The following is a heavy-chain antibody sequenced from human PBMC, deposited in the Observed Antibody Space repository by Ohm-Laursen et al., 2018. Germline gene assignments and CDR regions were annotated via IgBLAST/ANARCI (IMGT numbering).Heavy chain of an antibody. Sequence: PSDTLSLTCPVSGGSISSYYWSWIRQPAGKGLEWIGRIYTSGSTNYNPSLESRVTISADTSKNQFSLRLTSVTAADTAVYYCARQDSGDYYFDYWGQGTLVTVSS. CDR1: GGSISSYY. J-gene: IGHJ4*02. CDR2: IYTSGST. CDR3: ARQDSGDYYFDY. D-gene: IGHD4-17*01. V-gene: IGHV4-4*07.